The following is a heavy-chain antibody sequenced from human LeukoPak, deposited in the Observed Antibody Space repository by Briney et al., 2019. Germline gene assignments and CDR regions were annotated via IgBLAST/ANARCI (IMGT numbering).Heavy chain of an antibody. CDR1: GGTFSSYA. Sequence: GASVTVSCKASGGTFSSYAISWVRQAPGQGLEWMGGIIPIFGTANYAQKFQGRVTITADESTSTAYMELSSLRSEDTAVYYCASSGDSSHFDYWGQGTLVTVSS. D-gene: IGHD3-10*01. CDR2: IIPIFGTA. V-gene: IGHV1-69*13. J-gene: IGHJ4*02. CDR3: ASSGDSSHFDY.